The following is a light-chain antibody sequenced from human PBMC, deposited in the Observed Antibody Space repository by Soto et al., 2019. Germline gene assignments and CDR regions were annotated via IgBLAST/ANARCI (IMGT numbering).Light chain of an antibody. CDR1: QSLSSS. J-gene: IGKJ2*01. CDR2: AAS. V-gene: IGKV1-39*01. Sequence: DIQMTQSPSSLSASVGDRVTITCRASQSLSSSLNWYQQKPGKAPKLLIYAASSLQSGVPSRFSVSGSVTDFTLTISSLQPEDFATYYCQQSYSTPHTFGQGTKLEIK. CDR3: QQSYSTPHT.